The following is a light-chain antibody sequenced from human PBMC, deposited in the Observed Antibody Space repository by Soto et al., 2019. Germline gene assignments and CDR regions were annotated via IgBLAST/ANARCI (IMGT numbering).Light chain of an antibody. V-gene: IGKV3-11*01. CDR2: DAS. CDR3: QQRSNSPLT. J-gene: IGKJ4*01. Sequence: EIVLTQSPATLSLSPGERATLSCRASQSVSSYLAWYQQKPGQAPRLLIYDASNRATGIPARFSGSGSGTDFTLTISRLEPEDSAVYYCQQRSNSPLTFGGGTKVEIK. CDR1: QSVSSY.